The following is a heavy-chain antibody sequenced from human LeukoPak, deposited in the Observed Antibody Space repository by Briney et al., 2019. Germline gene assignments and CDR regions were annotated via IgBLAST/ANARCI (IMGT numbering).Heavy chain of an antibody. CDR2: IYYSGST. V-gene: IGHV4-59*01. CDR3: ARVTAVARFTNIDC. J-gene: IGHJ4*02. CDR1: GGPICPYH. D-gene: IGHD6-19*01. Sequence: PSETLSLPCTLSGGPICPYHWRWIRQPPGKGLEWIGYIYYSGSTNYNPSLKSRVSIAADTAKNQFSLKLSSVTAADTAVYYCARVTAVARFTNIDCGGQGTLVTVSS.